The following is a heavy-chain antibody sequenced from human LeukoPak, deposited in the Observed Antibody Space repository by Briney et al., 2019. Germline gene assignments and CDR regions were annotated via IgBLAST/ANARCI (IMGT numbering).Heavy chain of an antibody. J-gene: IGHJ4*02. D-gene: IGHD6-25*01. V-gene: IGHV3-21*01. Sequence: GGSLRLSCAASGFTFRNYGMSWVRQAPGKGLEWVSSISSSSSYIYYADSVKGRFTISRDNAKNSLYLQMNSLRAEDTAVYYCARALVAAGDNYFDYWGQGTLVTVSS. CDR2: ISSSSSYI. CDR1: GFTFRNYG. CDR3: ARALVAAGDNYFDY.